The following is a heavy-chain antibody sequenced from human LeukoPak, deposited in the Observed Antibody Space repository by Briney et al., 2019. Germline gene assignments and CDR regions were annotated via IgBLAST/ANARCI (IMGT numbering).Heavy chain of an antibody. D-gene: IGHD3-16*01. CDR2: IYYSGST. Sequence: ADTLSLLCSLWGGLYSRHYWMWTRHPPGKALVGIGDIYYSGSTNYNPSLKSRVTISVDTSKNQFSLKLSSVTAADTAVYYCARGRLGQYYYYYMDVWGKGTTVTVSS. CDR3: ARGRLGQYYYYYMDV. CDR1: GGLYSRHY. V-gene: IGHV4-59*11. J-gene: IGHJ6*03.